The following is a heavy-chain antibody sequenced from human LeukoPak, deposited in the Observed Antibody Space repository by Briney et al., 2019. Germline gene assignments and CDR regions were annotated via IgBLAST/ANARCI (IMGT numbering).Heavy chain of an antibody. CDR2: ISSTSSAI. CDR3: ARVGYDFWSGYYYYYYYYMDV. J-gene: IGHJ6*03. CDR1: GFTFSSYS. V-gene: IGHV3-48*01. Sequence: GGSLRLSCAASGFTFSSYSMNWVRQAPGKGLEWVSYISSTSSAIYYADSLKGRFTISRDNAKNSLYLQMNSLRAEDTAVYYCARVGYDFWSGYYYYYYYYMDVWGKGTTVTVSS. D-gene: IGHD3-3*01.